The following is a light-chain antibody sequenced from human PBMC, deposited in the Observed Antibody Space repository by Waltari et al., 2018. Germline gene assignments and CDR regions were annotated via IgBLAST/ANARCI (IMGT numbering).Light chain of an antibody. CDR3: SSYVGADTAV. CDR2: DVD. CDR1: ARDIGAHDS. V-gene: IGLV2-8*01. Sequence: QSALTQPPSASGSPGQSITISCTGSARDIGAHDSVSWYQQHPGKAPKFLRYDVDGRPSGVLFRCSGSESGNTASLTXLGLQTEDEADYYCSSYVGADTAVFGPGTKVTVL. J-gene: IGLJ1*01.